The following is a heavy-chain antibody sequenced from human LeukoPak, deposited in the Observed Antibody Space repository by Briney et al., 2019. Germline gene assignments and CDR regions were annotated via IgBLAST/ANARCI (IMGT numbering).Heavy chain of an antibody. V-gene: IGHV1-24*01. CDR1: GYTLTELS. Sequence: SVPVSCKVSGYTLTELSMHWVRQAPGKGLEWMGGFDPEDGETIYAQKFQGRVTMTEDTSTDTAYMELSSLRSEDTAVYYCATVSSWYGTDAFDIWGQGTLVTVSS. CDR3: ATVSSWYGTDAFDI. J-gene: IGHJ3*02. D-gene: IGHD6-13*01. CDR2: FDPEDGET.